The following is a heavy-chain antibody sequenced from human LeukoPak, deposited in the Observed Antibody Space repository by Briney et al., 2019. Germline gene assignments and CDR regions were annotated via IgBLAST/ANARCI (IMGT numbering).Heavy chain of an antibody. D-gene: IGHD3-10*01. CDR3: AKDSGGELFFDY. J-gene: IGHJ4*02. CDR2: ISGSGGST. CDR1: GFTFSSYA. V-gene: IGHV3-23*01. Sequence: GGSLRLSCEASGFTFSSYAMSWVRQAPGKGLEWVSAISGSGGSTYYADSVKGRFTISRDNSKNTLYLQMNSLRAEDTAVYYCAKDSGGELFFDYWGQGTLVTVSS.